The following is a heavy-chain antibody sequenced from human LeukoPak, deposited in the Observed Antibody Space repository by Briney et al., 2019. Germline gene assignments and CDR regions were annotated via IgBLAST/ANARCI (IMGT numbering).Heavy chain of an antibody. CDR3: ASGYCSGTSCPGPIDY. J-gene: IGHJ4*02. D-gene: IGHD2-2*01. CDR1: GYSFSSYW. Sequence: GESLKISCKGSGYSFSSYWIAWVRQMPGKGLEWMGIIYPGDSDTRYSPSFQGQVTISADKSISTAYLQWSSLKASDTAMYYCASGYCSGTSCPGPIDYWGQGTLVTVSS. V-gene: IGHV5-51*01. CDR2: IYPGDSDT.